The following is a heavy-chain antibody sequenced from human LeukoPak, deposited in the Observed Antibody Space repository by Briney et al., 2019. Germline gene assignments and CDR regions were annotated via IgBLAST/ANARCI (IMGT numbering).Heavy chain of an antibody. D-gene: IGHD3-22*01. CDR3: AKTYYYDSSGYRDAFDI. Sequence: GGSLRLSCAASGFTISSYGMHWVRQAPGKGLEWVAVISYDGSNKYYADSVEGRFTISRDNSKNTLYLQMNSLRAEDTAVYYCAKTYYYDSSGYRDAFDIWGQGTMVTVSS. CDR2: ISYDGSNK. J-gene: IGHJ3*02. CDR1: GFTISSYG. V-gene: IGHV3-30*18.